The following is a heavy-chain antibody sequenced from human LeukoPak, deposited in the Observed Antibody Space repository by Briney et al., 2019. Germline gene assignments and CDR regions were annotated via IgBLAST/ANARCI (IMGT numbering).Heavy chain of an antibody. D-gene: IGHD1-26*01. CDR3: ARDLSGSYPSGAFDI. Sequence: GRSLRLSCAASGFTFSSYGMHWVRQAPGKGLEWVAVISYDGSNKYYADSVKGRFTISRDNSKNTLYLQMNSLRAEDTAVYYCARDLSGSYPSGAFDIWGQGTMVTVSS. J-gene: IGHJ3*02. V-gene: IGHV3-30*19. CDR2: ISYDGSNK. CDR1: GFTFSSYG.